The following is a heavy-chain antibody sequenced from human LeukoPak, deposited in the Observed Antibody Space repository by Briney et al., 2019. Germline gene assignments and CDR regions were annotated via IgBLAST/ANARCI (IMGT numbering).Heavy chain of an antibody. CDR2: INPNSGST. CDR3: ARVDIVVVPAASMDV. Sequence: ASVKVSCKASGFTFTAYYMHWVRQAPGQGLEWMGWINPNSGSTKFAQKFQGRVTMTKDTSISTAYMELSRLRSDDTAVYYCARVDIVVVPAASMDVWGKGTTVTVSS. D-gene: IGHD2-2*01. J-gene: IGHJ6*03. V-gene: IGHV1-2*02. CDR1: GFTFTAYY.